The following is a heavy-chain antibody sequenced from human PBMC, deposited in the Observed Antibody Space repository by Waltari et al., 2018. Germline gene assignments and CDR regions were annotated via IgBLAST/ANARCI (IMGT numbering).Heavy chain of an antibody. J-gene: IGHJ4*02. V-gene: IGHV4-38-2*01. CDR2: IYHSGST. CDR3: GRLTGTAVFDY. CDR1: GYSISSGYY. Sequence: QVQLQESGPGLVKPSETLSLTCAVSGYSISSGYYWGWIRQPPGKGLEWIGSIYHSGSTYSNPALTSRVTISVDPAKNQLSLKLSTVTAAETAVYYCGRLTGTAVFDYWGQGTLVTVSS. D-gene: IGHD1-7*01.